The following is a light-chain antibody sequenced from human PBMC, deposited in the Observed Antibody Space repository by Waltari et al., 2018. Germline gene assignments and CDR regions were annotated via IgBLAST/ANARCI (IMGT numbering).Light chain of an antibody. Sequence: DIQMTQSPSTLSASVGDRVTITCRASQSISGYLAWYQQKPGKAPQLLIYSASILHTGVPSRFSGRGSGTEFTLTISGLQPDDFASYYGQQYSRFYSFGQRTNLEIK. CDR2: SAS. CDR1: QSISGY. J-gene: IGKJ2*03. V-gene: IGKV1-5*03. CDR3: QQYSRFYS.